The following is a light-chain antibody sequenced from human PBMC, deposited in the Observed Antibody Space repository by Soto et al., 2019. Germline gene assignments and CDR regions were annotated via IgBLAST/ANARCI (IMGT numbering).Light chain of an antibody. Sequence: QSVLTQPPSVSGSPGQRVPISCTGSSSNIGSHYDLHWYQQLPRTAPKLLIFENTNRPSGVPDQFSGSRSATSASLAITGLQAEDEADYCCAAWDDNLNAYVFGSGTKLTVL. CDR1: SSNIGSHYD. J-gene: IGLJ1*01. V-gene: IGLV1-40*01. CDR2: ENT. CDR3: AAWDDNLNAYV.